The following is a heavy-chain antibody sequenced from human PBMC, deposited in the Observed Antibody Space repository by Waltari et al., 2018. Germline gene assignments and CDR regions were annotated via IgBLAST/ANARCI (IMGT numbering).Heavy chain of an antibody. CDR3: ARTNSFDP. V-gene: IGHV1-2*02. CDR1: GYIFINYS. CDR2: INPSSGAT. Sequence: QVQLVQSGAEVKKPGASVKLSCKASGYIFINYSIHWVRHAPGQGLEWMGWINPSSGATKFAQKFQGRVTMTRDTSISTAYMELSRLTFDDTAVYYCARTNSFDPWGQGALVTVSS. J-gene: IGHJ5*02.